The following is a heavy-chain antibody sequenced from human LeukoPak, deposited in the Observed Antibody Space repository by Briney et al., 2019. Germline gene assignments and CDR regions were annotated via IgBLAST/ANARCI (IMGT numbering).Heavy chain of an antibody. V-gene: IGHV4-59*01. J-gene: IGHJ4*02. CDR2: IYYSGST. D-gene: IGHD1-26*01. CDR1: GGSISSYY. Sequence: SETLSLTCTVSGGSISSYYWSWIRQPPGKGLEWIGYIYYSGSTNYNPSLKSRVTMSVDTSKNQFSLKLNSVTTADTAVYYRARRGGGGGATGYWGQGTLVTVSS. CDR3: ARRGGGGGATGY.